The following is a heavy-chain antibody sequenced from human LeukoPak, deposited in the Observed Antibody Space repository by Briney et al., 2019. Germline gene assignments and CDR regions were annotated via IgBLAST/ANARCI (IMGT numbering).Heavy chain of an antibody. J-gene: IGHJ5*02. V-gene: IGHV4-61*01. Sequence: SETLSLTCTVSGASVSSASYWSWIRQPPGKGVEWIAHIYNGVNTNYNPSLKSRVTISVDTSKNQFSLRLSSVTAADTAVYYCARSRAFNSGAFDPWGQGSLVTVSS. CDR2: IYNGVNT. CDR1: GASVSSASY. CDR3: ARSRAFNSGAFDP. D-gene: IGHD1-26*01.